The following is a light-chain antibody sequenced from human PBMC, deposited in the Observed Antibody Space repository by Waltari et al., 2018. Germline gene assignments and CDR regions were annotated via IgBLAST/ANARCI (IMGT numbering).Light chain of an antibody. J-gene: IGKJ4*01. Sequence: EIVLTQSPATLSLSPGERATLSCRASQSVSSYLAWYQQKPGQAPRLLIYDASNRANGITALLSGSGSGIDFTLTISSLEPEDFAVYYCQQRSNWPPSLTFGGGTKVEIK. V-gene: IGKV3-11*01. CDR1: QSVSSY. CDR3: QQRSNWPPSLT. CDR2: DAS.